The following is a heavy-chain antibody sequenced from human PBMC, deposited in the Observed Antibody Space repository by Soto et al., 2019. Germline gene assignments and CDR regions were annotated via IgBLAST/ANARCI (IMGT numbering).Heavy chain of an antibody. Sequence: QVQLQESGPGLVKPSETLSLTCTVSGVSISNYYWSWIRQPAGKGLEWIGRIYTSGSTDYNPSLKSRVTITIHTSKNQFSLKVTSMTAADTAVYYCARERREEIHDGYDIDYWGQGTLDTVSS. D-gene: IGHD5-12*01. CDR3: ARERREEIHDGYDIDY. CDR1: GVSISNYY. J-gene: IGHJ4*02. CDR2: IYTSGST. V-gene: IGHV4-4*07.